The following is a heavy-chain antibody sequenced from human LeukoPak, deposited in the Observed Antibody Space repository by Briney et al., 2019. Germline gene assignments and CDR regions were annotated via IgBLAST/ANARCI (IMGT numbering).Heavy chain of an antibody. CDR2: IYSGGST. Sequence: GGSLRLPCAASGFIVSSNYMSWVRQAPGKGLEGASLIYSGGSTYYADSVKGRFTISRDNSKNTVYLQMNSLRAEDTAVYYCARDGSGSYGAFDIWGQGTMVTVSS. CDR1: GFIVSSNY. J-gene: IGHJ3*02. D-gene: IGHD3-10*01. CDR3: ARDGSGSYGAFDI. V-gene: IGHV3-53*01.